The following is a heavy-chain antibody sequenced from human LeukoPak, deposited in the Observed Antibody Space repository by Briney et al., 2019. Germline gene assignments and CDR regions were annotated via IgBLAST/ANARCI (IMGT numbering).Heavy chain of an antibody. CDR2: VTSVGPI. Sequence: PGGSLRLSCVASGFTFTGYAFSWVRQTPGKGLEWVSTVTSVGPISYADSVKGRFTISRDTSNNTVSLQMNSLTVDGTALYFCARQFLVGGSLSPFDHWGQGSLVAVST. CDR1: GFTFTGYA. D-gene: IGHD1-26*01. V-gene: IGHV3-23*01. J-gene: IGHJ4*02. CDR3: ARQFLVGGSLSPFDH.